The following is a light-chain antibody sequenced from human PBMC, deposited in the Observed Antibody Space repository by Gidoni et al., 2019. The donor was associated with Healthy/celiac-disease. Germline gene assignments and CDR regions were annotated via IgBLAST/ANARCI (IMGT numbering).Light chain of an antibody. J-gene: IGKJ1*01. CDR2: LGS. CDR3: MQALQTSWT. Sequence: DIVMTQSPLTLPVTPGEPDSISCRSSQSLLHRNGYNYLDWYLQKPGQSPQLLIYLGSNRASGVPDRFSGSGSGTDFTLKISRVEAEDVGVYYCMQALQTSWTFGQGTKVEIK. CDR1: QSLLHRNGYNY. V-gene: IGKV2-28*01.